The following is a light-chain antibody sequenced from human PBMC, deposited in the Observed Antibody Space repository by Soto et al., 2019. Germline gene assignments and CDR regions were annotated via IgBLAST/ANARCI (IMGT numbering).Light chain of an antibody. Sequence: EIVLTQSPGTLSASPGERVTLSCRASQNVRNNFLAWYQQKPGQAPRLLLYGASSRATGIPDRFSGSGSGTDFTLTISRLQPEYFAVYFCQQYGSSQTFGQGTKLEIK. J-gene: IGKJ2*01. CDR1: QNVRNNF. CDR2: GAS. V-gene: IGKV3-20*01. CDR3: QQYGSSQT.